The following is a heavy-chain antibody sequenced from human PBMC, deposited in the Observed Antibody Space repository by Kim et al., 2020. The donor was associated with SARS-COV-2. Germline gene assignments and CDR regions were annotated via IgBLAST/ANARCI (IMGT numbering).Heavy chain of an antibody. CDR3: AKAGLSYYYGSGSRGGAFDI. CDR1: GFTFSSYG. J-gene: IGHJ3*02. Sequence: GGSLRLSCAASGFTFSSYGMHWVRQAPGKGLEWVAVIWYDGSNKYYADSVKGRFTISRDNSKNTLYLQMNSLRAEDTAVYYCAKAGLSYYYGSGSRGGAFDIWGQGTMVTVSS. CDR2: IWYDGSNK. V-gene: IGHV3-33*06. D-gene: IGHD3-10*01.